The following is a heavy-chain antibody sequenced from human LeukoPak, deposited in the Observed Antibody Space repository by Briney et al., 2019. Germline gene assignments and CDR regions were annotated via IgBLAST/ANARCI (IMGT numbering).Heavy chain of an antibody. D-gene: IGHD3-3*01. Sequence: GGSLRLSCAASGFTFDDFAMHWVRQAPGKGLEWVTAISGSGGSTYYADSVKGRFTISRDNSKNTLYLQMNSLRAEDTAVYYCAIRYYDFDIWGQGTMVTVSS. CDR1: GFTFDDFA. CDR3: AIRYYDFDI. CDR2: ISGSGGST. J-gene: IGHJ3*02. V-gene: IGHV3-23*01.